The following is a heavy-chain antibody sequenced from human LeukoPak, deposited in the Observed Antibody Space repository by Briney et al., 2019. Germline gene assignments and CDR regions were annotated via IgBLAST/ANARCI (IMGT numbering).Heavy chain of an antibody. CDR1: GFTFSSYS. J-gene: IGHJ4*02. CDR3: ARDGIVGATNGFDY. Sequence: GGSLRLSCAASGFTFSSYSMNWVRQAPGKGLEWVSSISSSSSYIYYAGSVKGRFTISRDNAKNSLYLQMNSLRAEDTAVYYCARDGIVGATNGFDYWGQGTLVTVSS. V-gene: IGHV3-21*01. CDR2: ISSSSSYI. D-gene: IGHD1-26*01.